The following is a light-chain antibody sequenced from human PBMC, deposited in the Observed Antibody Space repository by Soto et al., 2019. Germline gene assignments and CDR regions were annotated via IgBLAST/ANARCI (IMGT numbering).Light chain of an antibody. J-gene: IGKJ2*01. Sequence: EIVLTQSPGTLSLSPGERAALSCRASQSVSSTSLAWYQQKPGQAPRLLIYDASSRATDIPDRFSGSGSGTVFTLTISRLEPEDFAVYYCQQYGGSPPKYTFGQGTKLEIK. V-gene: IGKV3-20*01. CDR3: QQYGGSPPKYT. CDR1: QSVSSTS. CDR2: DAS.